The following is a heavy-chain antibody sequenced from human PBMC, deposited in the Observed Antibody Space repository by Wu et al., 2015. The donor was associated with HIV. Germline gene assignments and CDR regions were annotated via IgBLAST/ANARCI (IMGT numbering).Heavy chain of an antibody. CDR1: GDTFSRST. Sequence: QVQLVQSGAEVKKPGSSVKVSCKAFGDTFSRSTISWVRQAPGQGLEWMGGIIPIFGTANYAQKFQDRVTITSDESTSTAYMELSSLRSEDTAVYYCARGRDGYKNPDYYYYMDVWGKGTTVTVSS. J-gene: IGHJ6*03. CDR3: ARGRDGYKNPDYYYYMDV. CDR2: IIPIFGTA. V-gene: IGHV1-69*05. D-gene: IGHD5-24*01.